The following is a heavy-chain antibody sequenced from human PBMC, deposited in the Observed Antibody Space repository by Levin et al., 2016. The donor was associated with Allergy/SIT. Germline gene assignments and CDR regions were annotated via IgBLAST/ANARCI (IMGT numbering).Heavy chain of an antibody. J-gene: IGHJ4*02. Sequence: GGSLRLSCAAPGFTFSSYAMSWVRQAPGKGLEWVSAISGSGGSTYYADSVKGRFTISRDNSKNTLYLQMNSLRAEDTAVYYCAKVSRREYSSEDYWGQGTLVTVSS. CDR2: ISGSGGST. D-gene: IGHD6-19*01. CDR1: GFTFSSYA. CDR3: AKVSRREYSSEDY. V-gene: IGHV3-23*01.